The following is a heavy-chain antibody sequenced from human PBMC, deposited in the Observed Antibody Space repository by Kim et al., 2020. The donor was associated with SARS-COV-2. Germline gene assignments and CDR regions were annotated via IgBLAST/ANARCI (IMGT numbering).Heavy chain of an antibody. CDR3: ARDFLSHGYYDILTGYYRGYYYGMDV. D-gene: IGHD3-9*01. J-gene: IGHJ6*02. CDR2: IKQDGSEK. Sequence: GGSLRLSCAASGFTFSSYWMSWVRQAPGKGLEWVANIKQDGSEKYYVDSVKGRFTISRDNAKNSLYLQMNSLRAEDTAVYYCARDFLSHGYYDILTGYYRGYYYGMDVWGQGTTVTVSS. V-gene: IGHV3-7*03. CDR1: GFTFSSYW.